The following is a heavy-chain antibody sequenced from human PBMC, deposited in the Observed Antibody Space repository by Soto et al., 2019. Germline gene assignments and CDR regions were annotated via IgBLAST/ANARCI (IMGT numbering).Heavy chain of an antibody. CDR1: GFTFSGYW. Sequence: EVQLVESGGGLVQPGGSLRLSCAAPGFTFSGYWMSWVRQAPGKGRGGVANIKQDGSERYVDSGEGRFTISKDNAKNSLYLQMNSLRAEDTAVYYCARDYDRTPGIYWGQGTLVTVSS. D-gene: IGHD3-22*01. V-gene: IGHV3-7*04. CDR3: ARDYDRTPGIY. CDR2: IKQDGSER. J-gene: IGHJ4*02.